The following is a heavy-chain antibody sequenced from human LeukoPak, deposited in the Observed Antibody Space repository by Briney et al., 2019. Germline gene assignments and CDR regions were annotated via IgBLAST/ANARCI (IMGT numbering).Heavy chain of an antibody. CDR2: IYSDDST. CDR3: ARDIVRNGYRPYGMDV. D-gene: IGHD5-24*01. CDR1: GLTVSTNY. J-gene: IGHJ6*02. Sequence: GGSLRLSCAASGLTVSTNYMSWVRQAPGKGREWVSLIYSDDSTQYADSVKGRFTISRANSKNTLYLKLHSLRAEDTAVYYCARDIVRNGYRPYGMDVWGQGTTVTVSS. V-gene: IGHV3-66*01.